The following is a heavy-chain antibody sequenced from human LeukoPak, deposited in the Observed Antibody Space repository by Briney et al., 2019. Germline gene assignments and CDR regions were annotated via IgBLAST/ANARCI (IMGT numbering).Heavy chain of an antibody. CDR1: GFSLSSYA. D-gene: IGHD6-19*01. CDR3: ARRILGGSGWTFDY. V-gene: IGHV4-39*01. CDR2: VYYSGST. Sequence: GSLRLSCVASGFSLSSYAMGWVRQPPGKGLEWIGSVYYSGSTYYNPSLKSRVTISIDTPKNQFSLKLSSVTAADTAVYYCARRILGGSGWTFDYWGQGTLVTVSS. J-gene: IGHJ4*02.